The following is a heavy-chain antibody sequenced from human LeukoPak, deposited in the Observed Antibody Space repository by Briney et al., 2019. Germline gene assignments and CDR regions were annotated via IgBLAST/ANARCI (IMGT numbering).Heavy chain of an antibody. Sequence: GGSLRLSCAASGFTFSSYAMHWVRQAPGKGLEWVAVISYDGSNKYYADSVKGRFTISRDNSKNTLYLQMNSLRAEDTAVYYCARVPSYYDFWSGYSPLFDYWGQGTLVTVSS. D-gene: IGHD3-3*01. CDR2: ISYDGSNK. J-gene: IGHJ4*02. CDR3: ARVPSYYDFWSGYSPLFDY. V-gene: IGHV3-30-3*01. CDR1: GFTFSSYA.